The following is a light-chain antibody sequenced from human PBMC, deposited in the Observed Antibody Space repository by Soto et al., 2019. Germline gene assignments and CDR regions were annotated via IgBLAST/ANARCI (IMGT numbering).Light chain of an antibody. V-gene: IGKV1-5*01. J-gene: IGKJ1*01. CDR2: DAS. Sequence: DIQMTQSPSTLSASVGDRVTITCRASQTIHSFLAWYQQKAGKAPKLLIYDASNLESGVPSRFSGSGAGTEFTLTVSSLQPEDFATVYCQQFHSFPWTFGQGTKVEI. CDR3: QQFHSFPWT. CDR1: QTIHSF.